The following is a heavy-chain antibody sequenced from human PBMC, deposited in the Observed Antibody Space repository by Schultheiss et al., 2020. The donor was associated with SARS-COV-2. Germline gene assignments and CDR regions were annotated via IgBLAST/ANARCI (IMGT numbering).Heavy chain of an antibody. CDR1: GGSISSGGYY. D-gene: IGHD6-19*01. Sequence: QTLSLTCTVSGGSISSGGYYWSWIRQPPGKALEWLALIYWDDDKRYSPSLKSRLTISKDTSKSQVVLTMTNMDPVDTATYYCAHRDSGNKMGVDVWGQGTTVTVSS. V-gene: IGHV2-5*08. CDR3: AHRDSGNKMGVDV. J-gene: IGHJ6*02. CDR2: IYWDDDK.